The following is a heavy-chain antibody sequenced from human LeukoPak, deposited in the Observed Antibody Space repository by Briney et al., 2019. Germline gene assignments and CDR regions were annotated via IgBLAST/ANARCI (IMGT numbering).Heavy chain of an antibody. CDR2: IYYSGST. D-gene: IGHD5-18*01. V-gene: IGHV4-59*01. Sequence: SETLSLTCTVSGGSISSYYWSWIRQPPGKGLEWIGYIYYSGSTNYNPSLKSRATISVDPSKNQFSPKLSSVTAADPAVYYCARVPGYSYGYDYYYYYGMDVWRQGTTVTVSS. J-gene: IGHJ6*02. CDR3: ARVPGYSYGYDYYYYYGMDV. CDR1: GGSISSYY.